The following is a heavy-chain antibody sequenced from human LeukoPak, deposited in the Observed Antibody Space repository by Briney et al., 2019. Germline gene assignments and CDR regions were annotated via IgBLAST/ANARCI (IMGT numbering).Heavy chain of an antibody. Sequence: PSETLSLTCAVYGGSFSGYYWSGIRQPPGKGVAWIGEINHSGSTNYNPSLTSRVTISVDTSKNQFSLKLSSVTAADTAVYYCARGKASRAFYYYYYGMDAWGQGTTVTVSS. D-gene: IGHD2-2*01. CDR3: ARGKASRAFYYYYYGMDA. V-gene: IGHV4-34*01. J-gene: IGHJ6*02. CDR1: GGSFSGYY. CDR2: INHSGST.